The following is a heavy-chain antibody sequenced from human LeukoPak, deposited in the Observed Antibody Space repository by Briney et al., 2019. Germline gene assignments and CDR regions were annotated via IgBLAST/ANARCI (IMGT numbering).Heavy chain of an antibody. CDR2: INSDGSST. CDR1: GFTFSSYW. Sequence: SGGSLRLSCAASGFTFSSYWMHWVRQAPGKGLVWVSRINSDGSSTSYVDPVKGRFTISRDNAKSTVYLQMNSLRAEDTAVYYCARDGSWPKTFDHWGQGTLVTVSS. J-gene: IGHJ4*02. V-gene: IGHV3-74*01. CDR3: ARDGSWPKTFDH. D-gene: IGHD6-13*01.